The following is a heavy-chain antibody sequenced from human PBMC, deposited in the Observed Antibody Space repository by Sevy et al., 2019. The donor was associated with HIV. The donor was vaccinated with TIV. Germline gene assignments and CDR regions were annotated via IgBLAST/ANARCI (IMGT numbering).Heavy chain of an antibody. V-gene: IGHV4-39*01. Sequence: LPLTCSVSGGSITSNNYYWGWIRQPPGKGLEWIGSIYHSGNTYYNPSLKSRVTVSVATSRSHFSLKVTSVAASDTAVYFCASQPGYRSTYYGFSLSRTFDSWGPGTLVTVSS. CDR3: ASQPGYRSTYYGFSLSRTFDS. D-gene: IGHD6-19*01. CDR2: IYHSGNT. J-gene: IGHJ4*02. CDR1: GGSITSNNYY.